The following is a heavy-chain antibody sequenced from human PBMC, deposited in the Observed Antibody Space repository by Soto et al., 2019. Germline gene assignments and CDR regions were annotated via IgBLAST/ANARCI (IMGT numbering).Heavy chain of an antibody. CDR1: GFTFTTYA. D-gene: IGHD3-22*01. CDR3: VRGDYYDTPGYEKNY. CDR2: ISSNGGST. Sequence: EVQLVESGGGLVQPGGTLRLSCSASGFTFTTYAMNWVRQAPGKGPEYVSGISSNGGSTYYADSVKGRFTISRDNSRKTMNLQMRSLRAEDTAVYYCVRGDYYDTPGYEKNYCGQGTLVTVAS. J-gene: IGHJ4*02. V-gene: IGHV3-64D*06.